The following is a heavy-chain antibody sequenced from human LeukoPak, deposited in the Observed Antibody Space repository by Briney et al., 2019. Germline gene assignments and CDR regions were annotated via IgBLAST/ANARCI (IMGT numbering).Heavy chain of an antibody. J-gene: IGHJ2*01. D-gene: IGHD1-26*01. CDR3: SRVWDWEGYFDL. CDR1: GINISSYG. V-gene: IGHV3-30*03. Sequence: QAGGSLRLSCAASGINISSYGMHWVRQAPGKGLEWVAVISYDGSNRYYADSVKGRFTISRDNSKNTLYLQMNSLTSEDTAVYYCSRVWDWEGYFDLWGRGTLVTVSS. CDR2: ISYDGSNR.